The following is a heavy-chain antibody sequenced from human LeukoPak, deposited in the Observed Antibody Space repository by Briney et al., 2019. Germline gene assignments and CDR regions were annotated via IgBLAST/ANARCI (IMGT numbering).Heavy chain of an antibody. CDR1: GFTVSSNS. CDR3: ARAQPAGYDILTGTRTYYYYYYMDV. V-gene: IGHV3-53*01. D-gene: IGHD3-9*01. Sequence: GGSLRLSCTVSGFTVSSNSMSWVRQAPGKGLEWVSFIYSDNTHYSDSVKGRFTISRDNAKNSLYLQMNSLRAEDTAVYYCARAQPAGYDILTGTRTYYYYYYMDVWGKGTTVTISS. CDR2: IYSDNT. J-gene: IGHJ6*03.